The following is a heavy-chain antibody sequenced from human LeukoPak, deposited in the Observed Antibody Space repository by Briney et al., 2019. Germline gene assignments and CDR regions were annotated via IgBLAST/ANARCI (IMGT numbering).Heavy chain of an antibody. J-gene: IGHJ4*02. Sequence: GGSLRLSCAASGFTFSSYAMHWVRQAPGKGLEWVAVISYDGSNKYYADSVKGRFTISRDNSKNTLYLQMNSLRAEDTAVYYCAREATGKGPIDYWGQGTLVTVSS. CDR2: ISYDGSNK. CDR1: GFTFSSYA. D-gene: IGHD5-12*01. CDR3: AREATGKGPIDY. V-gene: IGHV3-30*04.